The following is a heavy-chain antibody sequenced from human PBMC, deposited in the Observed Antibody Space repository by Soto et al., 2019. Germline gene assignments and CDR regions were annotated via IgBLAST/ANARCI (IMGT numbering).Heavy chain of an antibody. CDR1: GGTFSSYA. J-gene: IGHJ5*02. V-gene: IGHV1-69*12. CDR2: IIPIFGTA. CDR3: ARPTRYYYDSSGQSAWFDP. D-gene: IGHD3-22*01. Sequence: QVQLVQSGAEVKKPGSSVKVSCKASGGTFSSYAISWVRQAPGQGLEWMGGIIPIFGTANYAQKFQGRGTIPADEPTSTAYLELSSLRSEDTAVYYCARPTRYYYDSSGQSAWFDPWGQGTLVTVSS.